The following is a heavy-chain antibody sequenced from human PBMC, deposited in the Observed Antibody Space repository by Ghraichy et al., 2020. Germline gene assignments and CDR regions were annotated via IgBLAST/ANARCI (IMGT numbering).Heavy chain of an antibody. CDR3: ASVGNEYYDSIGYHPFDY. CDR2: TYYRSKWYN. D-gene: IGHD3-22*01. Sequence: EWLGRTYYRSKWYNDYAVSVTSRLIINADTSKNQFSLQLNSVTPENTAVYCCASVGNEYYDSIGYHPFDYWGQGTLVIVSS. V-gene: IGHV6-1*01. J-gene: IGHJ4*02.